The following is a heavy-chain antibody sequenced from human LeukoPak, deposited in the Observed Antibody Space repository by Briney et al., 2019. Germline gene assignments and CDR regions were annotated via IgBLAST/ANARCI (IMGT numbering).Heavy chain of an antibody. CDR2: IYTSGST. CDR1: GGSISSGSYY. CDR3: ARESEWEPFDYFDY. J-gene: IGHJ4*02. D-gene: IGHD1-26*01. Sequence: PSKTLSLTCTVSGGSISSGSYYWSWLRQPAGKGLEWIGRIYTSGSTNYNPSLKSRVTISVDTSKNQFSLKLSSVTAADTAVYYCARESEWEPFDYFDYWGQGTLVTVSS. V-gene: IGHV4-61*02.